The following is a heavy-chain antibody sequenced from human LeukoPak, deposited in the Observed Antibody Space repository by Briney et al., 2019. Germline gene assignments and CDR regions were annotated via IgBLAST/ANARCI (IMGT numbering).Heavy chain of an antibody. CDR2: ISYDGSNK. J-gene: IGHJ4*02. V-gene: IGHV3-30-3*01. Sequence: GGSLRLSCAASGFTFSSYAMHWVRQAPGKGLEWVAVISYDGSNKYYADSVKGRFTISRDNSKNTLYLQMNSLRAEDTAVYYCARPTGYFDYWDQGTLVTVSS. D-gene: IGHD1-14*01. CDR3: ARPTGYFDY. CDR1: GFTFSSYA.